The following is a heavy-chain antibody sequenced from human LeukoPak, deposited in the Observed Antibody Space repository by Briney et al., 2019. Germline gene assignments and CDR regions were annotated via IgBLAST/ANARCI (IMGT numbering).Heavy chain of an antibody. CDR2: IYYSGST. V-gene: IGHV4-39*01. CDR3: ARRLGYSYGYDY. Sequence: PSETLSLTCTVSGGSISSGSYYWGWIRQPPGKGLEWIGSIYYSGSTYYNPPLKSRVTISVDTSKNQFSLKLSSVTAADTAVYYCARRLGYSYGYDYWGEGTLVTVSS. J-gene: IGHJ4*02. D-gene: IGHD5-18*01. CDR1: GGSISSGSYY.